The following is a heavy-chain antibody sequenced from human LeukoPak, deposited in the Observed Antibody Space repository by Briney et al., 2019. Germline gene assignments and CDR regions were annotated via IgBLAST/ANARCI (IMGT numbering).Heavy chain of an antibody. CDR2: IISTGGTI. CDR1: GFTFSDYY. Sequence: PGGSLRLSCAASGFTFSDYYMSWIRQAPGKGLEWLSYIISTGGTIYYADSVKGRFTISRDNAKNSLYLQMNSLKAEDTAVYYCAGYSSGWFGAFHIWGQGTMVPVST. CDR3: AGYSSGWFGAFHI. D-gene: IGHD6-19*01. J-gene: IGHJ3*02. V-gene: IGHV3-11*04.